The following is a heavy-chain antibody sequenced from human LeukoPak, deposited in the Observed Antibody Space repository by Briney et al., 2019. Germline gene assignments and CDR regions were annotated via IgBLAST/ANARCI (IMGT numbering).Heavy chain of an antibody. Sequence: ASVKVSCKVSGYTLTELSMHWVRQAPGKGLEWMGGFDPEDGETIYAQKFQGRVTMTEDTSTDTAYMELSSLRSEDTAVYYCATSHWGFDAFDIWGQGTMGTVSS. CDR2: FDPEDGET. J-gene: IGHJ3*02. CDR1: GYTLTELS. V-gene: IGHV1-24*01. CDR3: ATSHWGFDAFDI. D-gene: IGHD7-27*01.